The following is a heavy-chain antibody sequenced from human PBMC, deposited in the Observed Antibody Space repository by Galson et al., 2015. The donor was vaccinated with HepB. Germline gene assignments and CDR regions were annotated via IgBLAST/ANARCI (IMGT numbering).Heavy chain of an antibody. CDR2: INQDGSRR. CDR1: GFTFSSYW. CDR3: TRDVFGNYYYNGLDV. D-gene: IGHD3-3*01. J-gene: IGHJ6*02. V-gene: IGHV3-7*01. Sequence: SLRLSCAASGFTFSSYWMSWVRQAPGKGLEWVANINQDGSRRYYVDSVKGRFTISRDNAKDSLDLQMNSLRADDTAVYYCTRDVFGNYYYNGLDVWGQGTTVTVSS.